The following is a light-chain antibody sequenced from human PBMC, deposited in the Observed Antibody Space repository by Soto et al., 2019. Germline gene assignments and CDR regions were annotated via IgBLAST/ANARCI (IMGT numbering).Light chain of an antibody. CDR3: CSYAGTSTHTV. J-gene: IGLJ7*01. CDR1: SSDVGSYNL. V-gene: IGLV2-23*02. CDR2: EVS. Sequence: QSALTQPASVSGSPGQSITISCTGTSSDVGSYNLVSWYQQHPGKAPKLIISEVSKRPSGISDRFSGSKSGSTPSLTISGLQAEDEADYYCCSYAGTSTHTVFGGGTQLTVL.